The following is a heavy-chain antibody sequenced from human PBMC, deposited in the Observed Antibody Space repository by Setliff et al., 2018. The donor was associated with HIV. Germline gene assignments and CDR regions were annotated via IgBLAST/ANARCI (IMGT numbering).Heavy chain of an antibody. V-gene: IGHV4-39*01. J-gene: IGHJ6*03. CDR1: GGSISSNSYY. CDR3: ARQSGYSGYGFYYYYYYMDV. CDR2: IYYSGST. Sequence: SETLSLTCTVSGGSISSNSYYWGWIRQPPGKGLEWIGSIYYSGSTYYNPSLKSRVTISVDTSKNQFSLKLSSVTAADTAVYYCARQSGYSGYGFYYYYYYMDVWGRGTTVTVSS. D-gene: IGHD5-12*01.